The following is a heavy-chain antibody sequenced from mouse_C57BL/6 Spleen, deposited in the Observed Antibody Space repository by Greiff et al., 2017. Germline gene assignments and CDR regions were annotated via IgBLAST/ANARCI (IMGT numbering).Heavy chain of an antibody. Sequence: QVTLKESGPGILQSFQTLSLTCSFSGFSLSTSGMGVSWIRQPSGKGLEWLAHIYWDDDKRYNPSLKSRLTISKDTSRNQVFLKITSVDTADTATYYCARSEGGYYYGDYAMDYWGQGTSVTVSS. CDR2: IYWDDDK. J-gene: IGHJ4*01. CDR3: ARSEGGYYYGDYAMDY. D-gene: IGHD1-1*01. CDR1: GFSLSTSGMG. V-gene: IGHV8-12*01.